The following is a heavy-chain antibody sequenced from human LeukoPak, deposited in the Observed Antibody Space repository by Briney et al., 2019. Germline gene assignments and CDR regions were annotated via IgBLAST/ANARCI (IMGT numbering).Heavy chain of an antibody. Sequence: ASVKVSCKASGYTFTSYDTNWVRQATGQGLEWMGWMNPNSGNTGYAQKFQGRVTMTRNTSISTAYMELSSLRSEDTAVYYCARSYDYIWGSYRSCWFDPWGQGTLVTVSS. J-gene: IGHJ5*02. V-gene: IGHV1-8*01. CDR1: GYTFTSYD. D-gene: IGHD3-16*01. CDR3: ARSYDYIWGSYRSCWFDP. CDR2: MNPNSGNT.